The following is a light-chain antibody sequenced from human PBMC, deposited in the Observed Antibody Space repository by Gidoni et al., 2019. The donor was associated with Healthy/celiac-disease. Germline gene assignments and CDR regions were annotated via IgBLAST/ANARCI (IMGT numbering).Light chain of an antibody. CDR2: AAS. J-gene: IGKJ2*01. CDR1: QSISSY. CDR3: QQSYSTPYT. Sequence: EIKMTQSPSSLSASLGDRVTITCRASQSISSYLNWYQQKPGKAPKLLSYAASTLQSGVPSRFSGSGSVTDFTLTISSLQPEDFATYYCQQSYSTPYTFGQGTKLEIK. V-gene: IGKV1-39*01.